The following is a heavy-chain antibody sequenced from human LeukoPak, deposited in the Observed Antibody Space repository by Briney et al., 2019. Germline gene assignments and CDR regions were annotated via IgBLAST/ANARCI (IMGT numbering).Heavy chain of an antibody. CDR2: INPDGSRI. CDR3: ARESHPYYYDSSGYVDAFDI. J-gene: IGHJ3*02. CDR1: GFTFSTSW. V-gene: IGHV3-7*01. Sequence: GGSLRLSCAASGFTFSTSWMTWVRQAPGKGLDWLGNINPDGSRINYVDSVKGRFTFSRDNAKNSLFLQMNSLRAEDTAVYYCARESHPYYYDSSGYVDAFDIWGQGTMVTVSS. D-gene: IGHD3-22*01.